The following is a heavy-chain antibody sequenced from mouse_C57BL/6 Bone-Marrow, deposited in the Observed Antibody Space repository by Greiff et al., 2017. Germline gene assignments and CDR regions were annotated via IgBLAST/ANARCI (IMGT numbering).Heavy chain of an antibody. CDR1: GFTFSSYA. CDR2: ISDGGSYT. J-gene: IGHJ3*01. CDR3: ARDGGWLLPAWFAY. D-gene: IGHD2-3*01. Sequence: EVKLVESGGGLVKPGGSLKLSCAASGFTFSSYAMSWVRQTPEKRLEWVATISDGGSYTYYPDNVQGRFTISRDNAKNNRYLQMSHLKSEDTAMYYCARDGGWLLPAWFAYWGQGTLVTVSA. V-gene: IGHV5-4*01.